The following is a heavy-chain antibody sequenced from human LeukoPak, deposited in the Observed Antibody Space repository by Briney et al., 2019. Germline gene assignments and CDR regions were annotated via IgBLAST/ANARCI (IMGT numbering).Heavy chain of an antibody. CDR1: GFTFSSYS. V-gene: IGHV3-21*01. D-gene: IGHD3-10*01. CDR2: ISSSSSYI. CDR3: ARDEKYYYGSGSYFFDY. Sequence: GGSLRLSCAASGFTFSSYSTNWVRQAPGKGLEWVSSISSSSSYIYYADSVKGRFTISRDNAKNSLYLQMNSLRAEDTAVYYCARDEKYYYGSGSYFFDYWGQGTLVTVSS. J-gene: IGHJ4*02.